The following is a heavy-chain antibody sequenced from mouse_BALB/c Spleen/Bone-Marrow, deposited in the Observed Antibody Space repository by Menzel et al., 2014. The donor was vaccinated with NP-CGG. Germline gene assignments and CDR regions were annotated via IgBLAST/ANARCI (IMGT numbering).Heavy chain of an antibody. J-gene: IGHJ4*01. CDR3: ARWEYYAMDY. CDR2: IDPANGNT. CDR1: GFNIKDTY. D-gene: IGHD4-1*01. V-gene: IGHV14-3*02. Sequence: EVQVVESGAELVKPGASVKLSCTASGFNIKDTYMHWVKQRPEQGLEWIGRIDPANGNTKYDPKFQGKATITADTSSNTAYLQLSSLTSEDTAVYYCARWEYYAMDYWGQGPSVTVSS.